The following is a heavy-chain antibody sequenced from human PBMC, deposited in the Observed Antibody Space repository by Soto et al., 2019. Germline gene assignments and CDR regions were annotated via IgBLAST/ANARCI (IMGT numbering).Heavy chain of an antibody. V-gene: IGHV1-69*08. CDR2: IIPLFGTL. Sequence: QVQLVQSGAEVKKPGSSVNVSCKASGGTFSNHLISWVRQAPGQGLEWMGTIIPLFGTLNYAPKLLGRVTLSADRSTSTASMELSSLRSDDTAVYYCASGSLYGSGRSPVDYWGQGTLVTVSS. CDR1: GGTFSNHL. CDR3: ASGSLYGSGRSPVDY. D-gene: IGHD3-10*01. J-gene: IGHJ4*01.